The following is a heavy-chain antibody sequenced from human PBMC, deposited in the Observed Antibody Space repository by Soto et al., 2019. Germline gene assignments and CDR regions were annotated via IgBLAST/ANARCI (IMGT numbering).Heavy chain of an antibody. D-gene: IGHD3-22*01. CDR1: GGSISSCY. Sequence: SETLSLTCGVSGGSISSCYWIWIRQPPGKGLEWIGYIYYSGSTNSNPSLTSRVTISVDTPKNQVSLKLSSLTAADTAVYYWARASSGDYFDYWGQGTPVTVYS. CDR3: ARASSGDYFDY. J-gene: IGHJ4*02. V-gene: IGHV4-59*01. CDR2: IYYSGST.